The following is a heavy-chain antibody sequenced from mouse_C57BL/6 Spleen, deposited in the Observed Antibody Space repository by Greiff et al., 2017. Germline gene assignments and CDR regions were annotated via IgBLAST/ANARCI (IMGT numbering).Heavy chain of an antibody. J-gene: IGHJ1*03. CDR3: ARRDDNYLYWYFDV. CDR2: ISSGGSYT. CDR1: GFTFSSYG. Sequence: EVQLQQSGGDLVKPGGSLKLSCAASGFTFSSYGMSWVRQTPDKRLEWVATISSGGSYTYYPDSVKGRFTISRDNAKNTLYLQMSSLKSEDTAVYYCARRDDNYLYWYFDVWGKGTAVTVSS. V-gene: IGHV5-6*01. D-gene: IGHD5-1*01.